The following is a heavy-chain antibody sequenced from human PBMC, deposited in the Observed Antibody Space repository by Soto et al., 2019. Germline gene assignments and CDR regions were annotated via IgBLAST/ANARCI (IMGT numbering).Heavy chain of an antibody. CDR2: ISAYNGNT. CDR1: GYTFTSYG. J-gene: IGHJ4*02. Sequence: ASVKGLCKASGYTFTSYGISWVRQAPGQGLEWMGWISAYNGNTNYAQKLQGRVTMTTDTSTSTAYMELRSLRSDDTAVYYCASSRIEYSSASYDYWGQGTLVTVST. D-gene: IGHD6-6*01. V-gene: IGHV1-18*01. CDR3: ASSRIEYSSASYDY.